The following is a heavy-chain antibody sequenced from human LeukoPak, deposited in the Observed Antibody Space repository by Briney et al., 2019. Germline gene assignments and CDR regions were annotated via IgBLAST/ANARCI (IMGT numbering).Heavy chain of an antibody. D-gene: IGHD3-10*01. J-gene: IGHJ2*01. CDR3: ARDSMVRGVMIYWYFDL. CDR1: GFTFSSYA. CDR2: ISYDGSNK. Sequence: GGSLRLSCAASGFTFSSYAMHWVRQAPGKGLEWVAVISYDGSNKYYADSVKGRFTISRDNSKNTLYLQTNSLRAEDTAVYYCARDSMVRGVMIYWYFDLWGRGTLVTVSS. V-gene: IGHV3-30-3*01.